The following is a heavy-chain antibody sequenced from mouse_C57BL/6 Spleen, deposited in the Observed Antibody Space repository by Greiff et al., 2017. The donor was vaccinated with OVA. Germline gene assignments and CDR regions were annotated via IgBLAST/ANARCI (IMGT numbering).Heavy chain of an antibody. Sequence: QVQLQQPGAELVKPGASVKLSCKASGYTFTSYWMQWVKQRPGQGLEWIGEIDPSDSYTNYNQKFKGKATLTVDTSSSTAYMQLSSLTSEDSAVYYCARGGFAYGGGDYWGQGTSVTVSS. CDR2: IDPSDSYT. CDR1: GYTFTSYW. V-gene: IGHV1-50*01. CDR3: ARGGFAYGGGDY. D-gene: IGHD6-5*01. J-gene: IGHJ4*01.